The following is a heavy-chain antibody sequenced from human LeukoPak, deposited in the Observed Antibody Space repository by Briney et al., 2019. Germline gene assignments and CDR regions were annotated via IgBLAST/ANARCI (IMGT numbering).Heavy chain of an antibody. CDR3: ARVPPYPAASGFDP. Sequence: SETLSLTCNVSGYSISSGYYWGWIRQPPGKGLEWIGSIYYSGNTYYNPSLKSRVTISVDTSKNQFSLKLSSVTAADTAVYYCARVPPYPAASGFDPWGQGTLVTVSS. CDR1: GYSISSGYY. CDR2: IYYSGNT. D-gene: IGHD3-16*01. V-gene: IGHV4-38-2*02. J-gene: IGHJ5*02.